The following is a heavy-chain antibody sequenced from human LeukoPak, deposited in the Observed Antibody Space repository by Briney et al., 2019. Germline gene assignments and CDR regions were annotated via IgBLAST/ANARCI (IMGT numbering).Heavy chain of an antibody. J-gene: IGHJ4*02. CDR3: ARDSDEGDFDY. Sequence: GGSLRLSCAASGFTFSSYTMNWVRQAPGKELEWVSSISSSSYIYYADSVKGRFTISRDNAKNSLYLQMNSLRAEDTAVYYCARDSDEGDFDYWGQGTLVTVSS. CDR2: ISSSSYI. CDR1: GFTFSSYT. V-gene: IGHV3-21*01. D-gene: IGHD3-16*01.